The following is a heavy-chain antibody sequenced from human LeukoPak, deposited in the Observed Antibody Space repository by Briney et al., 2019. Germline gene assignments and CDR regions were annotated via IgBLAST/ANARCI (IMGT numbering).Heavy chain of an antibody. J-gene: IGHJ3*02. CDR3: ARGPSARFFGVAKGAFDI. CDR1: TFIFSSYA. CDR2: ISSDGSNK. D-gene: IGHD3-3*01. Sequence: GGSLRLSCAASTFIFSSYAMHWVRQAPGEGLEWVTVISSDGSNKYYADSVKGRFTISRDNSKNTLDLQMNSLRAEDTAVYYCARGPSARFFGVAKGAFDIWGQGTMVTVSS. V-gene: IGHV3-30*04.